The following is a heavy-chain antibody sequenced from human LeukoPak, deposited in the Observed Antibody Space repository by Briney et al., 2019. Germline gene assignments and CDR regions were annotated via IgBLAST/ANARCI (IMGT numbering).Heavy chain of an antibody. CDR2: IYYSGST. J-gene: IGHJ4*02. Sequence: SETLSLTCTVSGGSISSYYWSWIRQPPGKGLEWIGNIYYSGSTNYNPSLKSRVTISVDTSKNQFSLKLSSVTAADTAIYYCARSYCSGGSCWVYFDYWGQGTPVTVSS. CDR3: ARSYCSGGSCWVYFDY. CDR1: GGSISSYY. V-gene: IGHV4-59*08. D-gene: IGHD2-15*01.